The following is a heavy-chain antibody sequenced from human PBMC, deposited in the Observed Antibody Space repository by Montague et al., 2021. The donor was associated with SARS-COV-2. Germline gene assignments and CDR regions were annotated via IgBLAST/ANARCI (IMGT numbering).Heavy chain of an antibody. V-gene: IGHV6-1*01. CDR3: TSGREGNYNVMDV. D-gene: IGHD1-1*01. CDR2: TYYRSKWYN. Sequence: CAISGDSVSNNSATWNWVRQSPSRGLEWLGRTYYRSKWYNDYAVSVRGRVTINPDTSKNQFSLQLNSVTPEDTAIYYCTSGREGNYNVMDVWGQGITVTVSS. CDR1: GDSVSNNSAT. J-gene: IGHJ6*02.